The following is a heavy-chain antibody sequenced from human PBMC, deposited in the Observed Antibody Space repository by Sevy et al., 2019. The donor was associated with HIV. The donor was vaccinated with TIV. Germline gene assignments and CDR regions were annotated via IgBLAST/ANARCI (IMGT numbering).Heavy chain of an antibody. Sequence: GGSLRLSCAASGFTFSSYAMSWVRQAPGKGLEWVSAISGSGGSTYYADSVKGRFTISRDNSKNTLYLQMNSLRAEDTAVYYCAKDGYKPNGGNGNYYYYYMDVWGKGTMVTVSS. CDR1: GFTFSSYA. V-gene: IGHV3-23*01. CDR3: AKDGYKPNGGNGNYYYYYMDV. J-gene: IGHJ6*03. D-gene: IGHD1-20*01. CDR2: ISGSGGST.